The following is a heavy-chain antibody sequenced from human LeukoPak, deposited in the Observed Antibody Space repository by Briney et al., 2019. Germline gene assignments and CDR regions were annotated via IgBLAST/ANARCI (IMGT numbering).Heavy chain of an antibody. V-gene: IGHV4-59*08. D-gene: IGHD6-6*01. CDR2: IYYSGST. CDR3: ARIGYSSSSFDF. Sequence: SETLSLTCTVSGGSISSYYWSWIRQPPGKGLEWIGNIYYSGSTNYNPSLKSRVTISVDTSKNQFSLRLSSVTAADTAVYYCARIGYSSSSFDFWGQGTLVTVSS. CDR1: GGSISSYY. J-gene: IGHJ4*02.